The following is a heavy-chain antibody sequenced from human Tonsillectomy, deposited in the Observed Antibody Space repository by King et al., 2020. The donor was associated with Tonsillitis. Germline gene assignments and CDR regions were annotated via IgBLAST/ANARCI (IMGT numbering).Heavy chain of an antibody. CDR3: ARDVVGTYYYGSGSYSGAFDI. V-gene: IGHV7-4-1*02. CDR2: INTNTGNP. Sequence: QLVQSGSELKKPGASVKVSCKASGYTFTSYAMNWVRQAPGQGLEWMGWINTNTGNPTYAQGFTGRFVFSLDTSVSTAYLQISRLKAEDTAVYYCARDVVGTYYYGSGSYSGAFDIWGQGTMVTVSS. J-gene: IGHJ3*02. D-gene: IGHD3-10*01. CDR1: GYTFTSYA.